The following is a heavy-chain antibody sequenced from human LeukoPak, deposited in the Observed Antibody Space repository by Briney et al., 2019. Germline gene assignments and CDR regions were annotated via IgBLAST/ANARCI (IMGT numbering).Heavy chain of an antibody. Sequence: PSETLSLTCAVYGASLSGDFWSWVRQPPGKGLEWIGEIHHSGSINYNPSLKSRVTISVDTSKDQFSLKLSSVTAADTAVYYCSRGSYGMDVWGQGTTVTVSS. J-gene: IGHJ6*02. CDR2: IHHSGSI. CDR1: GASLSGDF. CDR3: SRGSYGMDV. V-gene: IGHV4-34*01.